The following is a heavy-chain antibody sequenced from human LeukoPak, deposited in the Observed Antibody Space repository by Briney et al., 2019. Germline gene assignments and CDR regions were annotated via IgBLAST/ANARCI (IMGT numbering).Heavy chain of an antibody. Sequence: SETLSLTCTVSGGSISSGSYYWSWIRQPPGKGLEWIGSIYYSGSTYYNPSLKSRVTISVDTSKNQFSLKLSSVTAADTAVYYCAREGVYCSSTSCYPWWFDPWGQGTLVTVSS. V-gene: IGHV4-39*07. CDR3: AREGVYCSSTSCYPWWFDP. D-gene: IGHD2-2*01. CDR2: IYYSGST. CDR1: GGSISSGSYY. J-gene: IGHJ5*02.